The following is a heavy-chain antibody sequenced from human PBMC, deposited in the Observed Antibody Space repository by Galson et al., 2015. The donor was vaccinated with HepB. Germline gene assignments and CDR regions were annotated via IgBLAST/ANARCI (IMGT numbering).Heavy chain of an antibody. CDR2: IRGLSNYI. CDR1: GFTFSDYA. Sequence: SLRLSCAASGFTFSDYAMNWVRQSPGRGLVWVSFIRGLSNYINYADSVKGRFTISRDNAKNSLYLQMNSLRADDTAVYYCARKGSSWLGFDQWGQGTLVTVSP. D-gene: IGHD6-13*01. J-gene: IGHJ4*02. V-gene: IGHV3-21*01. CDR3: ARKGSSWLGFDQ.